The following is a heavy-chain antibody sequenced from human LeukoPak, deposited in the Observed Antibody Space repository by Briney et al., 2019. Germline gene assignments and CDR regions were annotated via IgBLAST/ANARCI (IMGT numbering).Heavy chain of an antibody. V-gene: IGHV3-30*18. CDR2: ISYDGSNK. CDR3: AKDLRAARNTAMAPYYYYGMDV. J-gene: IGHJ6*02. Sequence: GGSLRLSCAASGFTFSSYAMSWVRQAPGKGLEWVAVISYDGSNKYYADSVKGRFTISRDNSKNTLYLQMNSLRAEDTAVYYCAKDLRAARNTAMAPYYYYGMDVWGQGTTVTVSS. D-gene: IGHD5-18*01. CDR1: GFTFSSYA.